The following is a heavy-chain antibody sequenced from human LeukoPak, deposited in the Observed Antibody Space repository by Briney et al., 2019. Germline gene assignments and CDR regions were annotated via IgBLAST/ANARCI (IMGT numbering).Heavy chain of an antibody. J-gene: IGHJ4*02. CDR1: GGSISSYY. D-gene: IGHD5-24*01. CDR3: ARRRVDGYTDY. CDR2: IYYNGST. Sequence: SETLSLTCTVSGGSISSYYWSWIRQPPGKGLEWVGYIYYNGSTNYNPSLKSRVTISVDMSKNQVSLKLTSVTAADTAVYYCARRRVDGYTDYWGQGTLVTVSS. V-gene: IGHV4-59*08.